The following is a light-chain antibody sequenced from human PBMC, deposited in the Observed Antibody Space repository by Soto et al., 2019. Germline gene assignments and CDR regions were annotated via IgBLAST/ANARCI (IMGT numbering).Light chain of an antibody. CDR3: AAWDDSLNGPHYV. Sequence: QFVLTQPPSASGTPGQRVTISCSGSTSNIETNTVSWFQQLPRTAPKLLIYSNNQRPSGVPDRFSGSKSGTSASLAISGLQSEDEADYYCAAWDDSLNGPHYVFGTGTKVTVL. CDR1: TSNIETNT. CDR2: SNN. V-gene: IGLV1-44*01. J-gene: IGLJ1*01.